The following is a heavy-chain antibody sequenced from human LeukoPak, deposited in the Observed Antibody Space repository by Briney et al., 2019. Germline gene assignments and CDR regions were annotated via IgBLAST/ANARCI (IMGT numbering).Heavy chain of an antibody. D-gene: IGHD3-16*01. CDR2: IYYSGST. V-gene: IGHV4-59*01. CDR3: ARSYNYVWGSYGY. J-gene: IGHJ4*02. CDR1: GGSISSYY. Sequence: SETLSLTCTVSGGSISSYYWSWIRQPPGKGLEWIGYIYYSGSTNYNPSLKSRVTISVDTSKNQFSLKLSSMTAADTAVYYCARSYNYVWGSYGYWGQGTLVAVSS.